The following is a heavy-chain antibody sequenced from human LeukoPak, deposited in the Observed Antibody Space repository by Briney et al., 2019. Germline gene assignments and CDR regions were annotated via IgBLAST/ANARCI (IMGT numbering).Heavy chain of an antibody. CDR2: IYSSVST. CDR1: GDSINDHY. Sequence: SETLSLTYTVSGDSINDHYWSWIRQPPGEGLEWIAYIYSSVSTNYNPSLKSRVTISIDTSKNQFSLKLSSVTAADTAVYYCARVKYYGSGGFDYWGQGTLVTVSS. CDR3: ARVKYYGSGGFDY. D-gene: IGHD3-10*01. J-gene: IGHJ4*02. V-gene: IGHV4-4*09.